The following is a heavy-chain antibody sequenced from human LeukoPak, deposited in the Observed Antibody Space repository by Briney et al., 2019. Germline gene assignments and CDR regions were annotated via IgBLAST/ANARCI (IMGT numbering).Heavy chain of an antibody. CDR3: AKDLGVVPAATANYYYYYGMDV. CDR2: ISYDGSNK. CDR1: GFTFSSYG. V-gene: IGHV3-30*18. D-gene: IGHD2-2*01. Sequence: GGSLRLSCAASGFTFSSYGMHWVRQAPGKGLEWVAVISYDGSNKYYADSVKGRFTISRDNSKNTLYLQMNSLRAEDTAVYYCAKDLGVVPAATANYYYYYGMDVWGQGTTVTVSS. J-gene: IGHJ6*02.